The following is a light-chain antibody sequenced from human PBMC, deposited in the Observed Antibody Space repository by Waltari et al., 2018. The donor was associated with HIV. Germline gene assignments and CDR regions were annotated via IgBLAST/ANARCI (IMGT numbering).Light chain of an antibody. CDR3: QQYGSSPQT. Sequence: DIVLTQSPGTLSLSPGERGTLSCRASQSVSSTYLAWYQQKPGQAPRLLIYAASSRASGIPDRFGGSGSGTDFTLTISRLEPEDVAVYYCQQYGSSPQTFGQGTKVEIK. J-gene: IGKJ1*01. CDR2: AAS. CDR1: QSVSSTY. V-gene: IGKV3-20*01.